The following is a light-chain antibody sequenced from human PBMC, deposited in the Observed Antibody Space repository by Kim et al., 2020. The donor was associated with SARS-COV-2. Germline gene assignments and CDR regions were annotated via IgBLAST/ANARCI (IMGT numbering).Light chain of an antibody. V-gene: IGKV1-27*01. CDR2: AAS. CDR1: QDVKKH. CDR3: QKYDRAPRT. Sequence: DIQMTQSPSSLFASVGDRVTITCRASQDVKKHLAWYQQKPGKVPKLLISAASTLQSGVPSRFSGSGSGTDFTLTISSLQPEDVATYYCQKYDRAPRTFGQGTKVDIK. J-gene: IGKJ1*01.